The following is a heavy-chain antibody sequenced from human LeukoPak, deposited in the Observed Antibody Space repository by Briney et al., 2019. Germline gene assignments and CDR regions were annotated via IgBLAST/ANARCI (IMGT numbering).Heavy chain of an antibody. Sequence: PGGSLRLSCAASGFTFSSYGMHWVRQAPGKGLEWVAFIRYDGSNKYYADSVKGRFTISRDNSKNTLYLQMNSLRAEDTAVYYCARGSYSSSWYEGAFDYWGQGTLVTVSS. CDR3: ARGSYSSSWYEGAFDY. J-gene: IGHJ4*02. CDR1: GFTFSSYG. D-gene: IGHD6-13*01. V-gene: IGHV3-30*02. CDR2: IRYDGSNK.